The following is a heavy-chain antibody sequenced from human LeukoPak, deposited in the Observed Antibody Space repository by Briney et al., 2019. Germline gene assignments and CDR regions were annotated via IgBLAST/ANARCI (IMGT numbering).Heavy chain of an antibody. Sequence: ASVKVSCKASGYTFTSYYMHWVRQAPGQGLEWMGIINHSGGSTSYAQKFQGRVTMTRDTSTSTVYMELSSLRSEDTAVYYCARSYGSGSYYNNWFDPWGQGTLVTVSS. CDR2: INHSGGST. CDR1: GYTFTSYY. J-gene: IGHJ5*02. CDR3: ARSYGSGSYYNNWFDP. V-gene: IGHV1-46*01. D-gene: IGHD3-10*01.